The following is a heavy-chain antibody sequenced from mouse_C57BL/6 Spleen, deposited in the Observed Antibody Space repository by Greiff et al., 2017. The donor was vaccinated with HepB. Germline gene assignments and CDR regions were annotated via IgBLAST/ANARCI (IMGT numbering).Heavy chain of an antibody. CDR3: ARSDGYYPYWYFDV. CDR2: IYPGSGNT. J-gene: IGHJ1*03. CDR1: GYSFTSYY. Sequence: VQLQQSGPELVKPGASVKISCKASGYSFTSYYIHWVKQRPGQGLEWIGWIYPGSGNTKYNEKFKGKATLTADTSSSTAYMQLSSLTSEDSAVYYCARSDGYYPYWYFDVWGTGTTVTVSS. D-gene: IGHD2-3*01. V-gene: IGHV1-66*01.